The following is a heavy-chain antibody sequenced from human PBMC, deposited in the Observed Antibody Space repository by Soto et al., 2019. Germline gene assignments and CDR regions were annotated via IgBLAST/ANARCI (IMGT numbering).Heavy chain of an antibody. D-gene: IGHD3-22*01. CDR3: ARDISYDSSGYQMRYYGMDV. Sequence: GGSLRLSCAASGFTFSSYDMNWVRQAPGKELEWVSYITSTSSTIYYADSVKGRFTISRDNAKNSLYLQMTSLRDEDTAVYYCARDISYDSSGYQMRYYGMDVWGQGTTVTVSS. J-gene: IGHJ6*02. V-gene: IGHV3-48*02. CDR2: ITSTSSTI. CDR1: GFTFSSYD.